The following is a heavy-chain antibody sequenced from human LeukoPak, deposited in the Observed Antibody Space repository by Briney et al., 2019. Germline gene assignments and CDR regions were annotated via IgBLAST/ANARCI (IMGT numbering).Heavy chain of an antibody. J-gene: IGHJ4*02. Sequence: GASVKVSCKASGGTFSSYAISWVRQAPGQGLEWMGGIIPIFGTANYAQKFQGRVTMTRDTSTSTVYMELSSLRSEDTAVYYCARSVKFGEPLVDYWGQGTLVTVSS. CDR2: IIPIFGTA. V-gene: IGHV1-69*05. D-gene: IGHD3-10*01. CDR1: GGTFSSYA. CDR3: ARSVKFGEPLVDY.